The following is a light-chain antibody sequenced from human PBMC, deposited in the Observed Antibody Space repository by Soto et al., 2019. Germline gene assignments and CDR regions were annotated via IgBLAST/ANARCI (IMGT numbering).Light chain of an antibody. CDR3: QQRAGSST. CDR1: QSVSNQ. CDR2: DAS. V-gene: IGKV3-11*01. J-gene: IGKJ5*01. Sequence: EIVLTQSRGTLALSPGERATLSCRASQSVSNQLAWYQQKPGQAPRLLIYDASRRVTGTPPRFSGSGSGTDFTLTLSSLEPEDFAVYYCQQRAGSSTFGQGTRLEIK.